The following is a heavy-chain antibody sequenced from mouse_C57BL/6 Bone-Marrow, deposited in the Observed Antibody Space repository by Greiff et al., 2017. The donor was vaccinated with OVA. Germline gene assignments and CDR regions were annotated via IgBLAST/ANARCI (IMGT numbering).Heavy chain of an antibody. CDR1: GFTFSDFY. J-gene: IGHJ1*03. D-gene: IGHD1-1*01. V-gene: IGHV7-1*01. Sequence: EVNVVESGGGLVQSGRSLRLSCATSGFTFSDFYMEWVRQAPGKGLEWIAASRNKANDYTTEYSASVKGRFLVSRDTSQSILYLQMNALSAEDTGIYYCAGDEVIYCGSSSRWAFDVWGTGTTVTVSS. CDR3: AGDEVIYCGSSSRWAFDV. CDR2: SRNKANDYTT.